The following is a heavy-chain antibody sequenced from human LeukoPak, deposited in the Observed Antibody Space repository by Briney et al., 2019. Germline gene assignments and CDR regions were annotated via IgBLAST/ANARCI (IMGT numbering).Heavy chain of an antibody. CDR1: GFTVSSNS. CDR2: ISSSGGST. J-gene: IGHJ4*02. Sequence: GGSLRLSCTVSGFTVSSNSMSWVRHAPGKGLEWVSSISSSGGSTYYADSVRGRFTISRDNSKNTLYLQMNSLRAEDTAIYYCAKDLVTGSLDYWGQGTLVTVSS. D-gene: IGHD3-10*01. CDR3: AKDLVTGSLDY. V-gene: IGHV3-23*01.